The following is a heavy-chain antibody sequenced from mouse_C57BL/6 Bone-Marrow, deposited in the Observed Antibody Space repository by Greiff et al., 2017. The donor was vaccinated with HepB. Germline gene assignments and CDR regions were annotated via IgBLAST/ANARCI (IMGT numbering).Heavy chain of an antibody. J-gene: IGHJ4*01. CDR1: GYTFTSYW. CDR2: IDPSDSYT. V-gene: IGHV1-50*01. D-gene: IGHD1-1*02. Sequence: VKLQQPGAELVKPGASVKLSCKASGYTFTSYWMQWVKQMPGQGLEWIGEIDPSDSYTNYNQKFKGKATLTVDTSSSTAYMQLSSLTSEDSAVYYCARNYLDAMDYWGQGTSVTVSS. CDR3: ARNYLDAMDY.